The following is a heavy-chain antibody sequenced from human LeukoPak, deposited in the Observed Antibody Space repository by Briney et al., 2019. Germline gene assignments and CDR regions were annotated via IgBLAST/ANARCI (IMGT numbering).Heavy chain of an antibody. Sequence: ASVKVSCKASGYTFTSYDISWVRQATGQGLEWMGWMNPNSGNTGYAQKFRGRVTITRTTSISTAYMELSSLRSEDTAVYYCARGRGHCSGGSCYLGDWFDPWGQGTLVTVSS. CDR2: MNPNSGNT. V-gene: IGHV1-8*03. CDR3: ARGRGHCSGGSCYLGDWFDP. CDR1: GYTFTSYD. D-gene: IGHD2-15*01. J-gene: IGHJ5*02.